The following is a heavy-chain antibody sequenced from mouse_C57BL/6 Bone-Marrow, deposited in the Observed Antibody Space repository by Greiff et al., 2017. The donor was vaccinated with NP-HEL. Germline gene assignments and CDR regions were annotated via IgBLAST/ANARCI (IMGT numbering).Heavy chain of an antibody. CDR3: VKGYGSSYEFAY. CDR1: GFSFNTYA. J-gene: IGHJ3*01. CDR2: IRSKSNNYAT. Sequence: EVMLVESGGGLVQPKGSLKLSCAASGFSFNTYAMNWVRQAPGKGLEWVARIRSKSNNYATYYADSVKDRFTISRDDSESMLYLQMNNLKTEDTAMYYCVKGYGSSYEFAYWGQGTLVTVSA. D-gene: IGHD1-1*01. V-gene: IGHV10-1*01.